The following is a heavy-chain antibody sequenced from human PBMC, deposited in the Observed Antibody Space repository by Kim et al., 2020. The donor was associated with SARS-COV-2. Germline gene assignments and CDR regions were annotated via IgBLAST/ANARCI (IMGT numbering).Heavy chain of an antibody. CDR3: AREGRLLWFGELLSTFYYYGMDV. Sequence: ASVKVSCKASGYTFTSYAMNWVRQAPGQGLEWMGRINTNTGNPTYAQGFTGRFVFSLDTSVSTAYLQISSLKAEDTAVYYCAREGRLLWFGELLSTFYYYGMDVWGQGTTVTVSS. D-gene: IGHD3-10*01. V-gene: IGHV7-4-1*02. J-gene: IGHJ6*02. CDR1: GYTFTSYA. CDR2: INTNTGNP.